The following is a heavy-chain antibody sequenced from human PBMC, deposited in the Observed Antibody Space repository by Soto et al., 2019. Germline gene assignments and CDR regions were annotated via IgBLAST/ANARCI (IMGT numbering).Heavy chain of an antibody. CDR2: IYYSGST. J-gene: IGHJ4*02. D-gene: IGHD5-12*01. CDR1: GGSISSYY. Sequence: SETLSLTCTVSGGSISSYYWSWIRQPPGKGLEWIGYIYYSGSTNYNPSLKSRVTISVDTSKNQFSLKLSSVTAADTAVYYCARGGGGLRYYFDYWGQGTLVTVSS. V-gene: IGHV4-59*01. CDR3: ARGGGGLRYYFDY.